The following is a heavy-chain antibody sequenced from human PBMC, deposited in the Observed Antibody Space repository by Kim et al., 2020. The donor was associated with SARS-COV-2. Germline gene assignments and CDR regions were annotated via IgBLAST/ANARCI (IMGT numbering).Heavy chain of an antibody. CDR2: MTPTSDDT. CDR3: ARGVPMIVVPLAPKTSTTTDV. V-gene: IGHV1-8*01. CDR1: GNTFTCYD. D-gene: IGHD3-22*01. J-gene: IGHJ6*02. Sequence: ASVKVSCKTSGNTFTCYDINEVRQATGQGLGWMGWMTPTSDDTGYAQKFQGRVTMTRNTSIRTLYIYMDLSRLTSENTAAFCRARGVPMIVVPLAPKTSTTTDVWGQGTTVTVSS.